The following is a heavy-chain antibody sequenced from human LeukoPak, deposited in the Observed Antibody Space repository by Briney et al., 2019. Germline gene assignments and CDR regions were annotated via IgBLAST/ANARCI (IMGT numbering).Heavy chain of an antibody. CDR1: GFTFGDYA. V-gene: IGHV3-49*03. J-gene: IGHJ4*02. CDR2: IRSKTYGATT. D-gene: IGHD2/OR15-2a*01. CDR3: TTILFY. Sequence: GGSLRLSCTASGFTFGDYAMGWFRQAPGKGLEWVGCIRSKTYGATTEYAASVKGRFTISRDDFKSIAYLQMNSLKTEDTAVYYCTTILFYWGQGTLVTVSS.